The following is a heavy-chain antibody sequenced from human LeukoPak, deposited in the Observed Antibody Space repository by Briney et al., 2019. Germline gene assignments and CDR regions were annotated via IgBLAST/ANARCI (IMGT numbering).Heavy chain of an antibody. J-gene: IGHJ4*02. V-gene: IGHV4-34*01. CDR2: INHSGST. CDR3: ARDQDNRSGGSCYLY. Sequence: PSETLSLTCAVYGGSFSGYYWSWIRQPPGKGLEWIGEINHSGSTNYNPSLKSRVTISVDTSKNQFSLKLSPVTAADTAVYYCARDQDNRSGGSCYLYWGQGTLVTVSS. CDR1: GGSFSGYY. D-gene: IGHD2-15*01.